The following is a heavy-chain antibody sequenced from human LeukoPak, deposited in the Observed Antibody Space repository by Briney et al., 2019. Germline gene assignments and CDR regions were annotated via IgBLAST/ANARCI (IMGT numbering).Heavy chain of an antibody. D-gene: IGHD6-6*01. CDR2: ISAYNGNT. CDR3: ARGIAARPDYYYGMDV. V-gene: IGHV1-18*01. CDR1: GYTFTSYG. Sequence: VKVSCKASGYTFTSYGISWVRQAPGQGLEWMGWISAYNGNTNYAQKLQGRVTMTTDTSTSTAYMELRSLRSDDTAVYYCARGIAARPDYYYGMDVWDQGTTVTVSS. J-gene: IGHJ6*02.